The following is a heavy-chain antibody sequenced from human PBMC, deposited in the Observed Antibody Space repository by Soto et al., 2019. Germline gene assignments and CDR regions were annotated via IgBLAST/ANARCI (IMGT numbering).Heavy chain of an antibody. CDR1: GYIFTSYG. D-gene: IGHD4-17*01. J-gene: IGHJ4*02. CDR2: ISAHNGNT. V-gene: IGHV1-18*01. CDR3: ARGRYGDY. Sequence: QAHLVQSGPEVKKPGASVKVSCKGSGYIFTSYGIAWVRQAPGQGLEWMGWISAHNGNTEYAQKLQGRVTVTRDTSTSTAYLELRRLRSDDTDLYYCARGRYGDYWGQGALVTVSS.